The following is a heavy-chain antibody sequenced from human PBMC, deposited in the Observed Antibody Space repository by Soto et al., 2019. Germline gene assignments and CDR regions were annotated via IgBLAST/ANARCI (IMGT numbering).Heavy chain of an antibody. J-gene: IGHJ5*02. CDR2: TYYRSKWYN. CDR3: AREGGFWSGYSYWFDP. Sequence: SQTLSLTCAISGDSVSSNSAAWNWIRQSPSRGLEWLGRTYYRSKWYNDYAVSVKSRITINPDTSKNQFSLQLNSVTPEDTAVYYCAREGGFWSGYSYWFDPWGQGTLVTVSS. CDR1: GDSVSSNSAA. D-gene: IGHD3-3*01. V-gene: IGHV6-1*01.